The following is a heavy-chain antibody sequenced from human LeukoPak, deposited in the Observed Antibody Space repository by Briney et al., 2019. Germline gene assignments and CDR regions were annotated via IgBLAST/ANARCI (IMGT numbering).Heavy chain of an antibody. Sequence: RASVKDSCKASGYTFTSYGISWVRQAPGQGLEWMGWISAYNGNTNYAQKLQGRVTMTTDTSTSTAYMELRSLRSDDTAVYYCARNVLLWFGELFPLDYWGQGTLVTVSS. V-gene: IGHV1-18*01. J-gene: IGHJ4*02. CDR3: ARNVLLWFGELFPLDY. CDR2: ISAYNGNT. D-gene: IGHD3-10*01. CDR1: GYTFTSYG.